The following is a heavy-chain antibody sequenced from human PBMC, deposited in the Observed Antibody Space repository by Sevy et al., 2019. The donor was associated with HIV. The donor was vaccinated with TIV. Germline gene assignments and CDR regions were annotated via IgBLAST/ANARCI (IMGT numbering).Heavy chain of an antibody. V-gene: IGHV5-51*01. J-gene: IGHJ4*02. D-gene: IGHD3-22*01. Sequence: GESLKISCKGSGYSFTSYWIGWVRQMPGKGLEWMGIIYPGDSDTRYSPSFQGQVTISADKSISTAYLPWSSLKASDTAVYYCARHVSSPSNDYDSSGYYNSFAYWGQGTLVTVSS. CDR3: ARHVSSPSNDYDSSGYYNSFAY. CDR1: GYSFTSYW. CDR2: IYPGDSDT.